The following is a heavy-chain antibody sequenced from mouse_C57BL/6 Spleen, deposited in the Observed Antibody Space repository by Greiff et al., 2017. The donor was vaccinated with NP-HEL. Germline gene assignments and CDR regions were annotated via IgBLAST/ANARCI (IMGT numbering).Heavy chain of an antibody. J-gene: IGHJ1*03. V-gene: IGHV5-4*03. CDR3: AAITTVVATFDV. CDR2: ISDGGSYT. Sequence: DVMLVESGGGLVKPGGSLKLSCAASGFTFSSYAMSWVRQTPEKRLEWVATISDGGSYTYYPDNVKGRFTISRDNAKNNLYLQMSHLKSEDTAMYYCAAITTVVATFDVWGTGTTVTVSS. CDR1: GFTFSSYA. D-gene: IGHD1-1*01.